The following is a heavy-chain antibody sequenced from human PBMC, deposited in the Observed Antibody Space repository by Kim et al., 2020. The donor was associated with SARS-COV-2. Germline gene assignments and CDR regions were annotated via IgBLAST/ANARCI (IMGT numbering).Heavy chain of an antibody. D-gene: IGHD4-17*01. Sequence: GGSLRLSCAASGFTFSSYTMNWVRQAPGKGLEWVSSISSSSEFIYYADSVKGRFTISRDNAKKSPYLQMNSLRAEDSAVYYCARVLYGDKMVDVWGQGTTVTVSS. V-gene: IGHV3-21*01. CDR1: GFTFSSYT. CDR2: ISSSSEFI. CDR3: ARVLYGDKMVDV. J-gene: IGHJ6*02.